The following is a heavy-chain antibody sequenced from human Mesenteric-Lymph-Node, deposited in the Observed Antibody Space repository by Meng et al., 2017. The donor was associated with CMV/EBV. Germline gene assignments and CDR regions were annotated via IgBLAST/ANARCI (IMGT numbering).Heavy chain of an antibody. V-gene: IGHV3-7*01. CDR2: IHQIGSDT. CDR1: GFPFSVYW. J-gene: IGHJ6*02. D-gene: IGHD3-3*01. CDR3: AKDATATFLSDYYYYGMDV. Sequence: ETLSLTCAASGFPFSVYWMSWVRQAPGKGLEWVANIHQIGSDTFYVDSVKGRFTISRDNARNSLYLQMNNLRVEDTALYYCAKDATATFLSDYYYYGMDVWGQGTKVTVSS.